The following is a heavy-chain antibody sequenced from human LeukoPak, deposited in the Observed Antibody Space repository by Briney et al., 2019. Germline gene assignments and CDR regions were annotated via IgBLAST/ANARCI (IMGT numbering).Heavy chain of an antibody. V-gene: IGHV1-69*05. CDR1: GGTFSSYA. CDR2: IIPIFGTA. CDR3: ARAAVAGKRTLDY. J-gene: IGHJ4*02. Sequence: SVKVSCKASGGTFSSYAISWVRQAPGQGLEWMGGIIPIFGTANYAQKFQGRVTMTRDTSTSTVYMELSSLRSDDTAVYYCARAAVAGKRTLDYWGQGTLVTVSS. D-gene: IGHD6-19*01.